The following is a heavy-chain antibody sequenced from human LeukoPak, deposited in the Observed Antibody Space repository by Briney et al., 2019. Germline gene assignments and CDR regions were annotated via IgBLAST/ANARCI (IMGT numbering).Heavy chain of an antibody. J-gene: IGHJ4*02. CDR3: TRTPYYYGSGSYYTPYYFDY. CDR2: IRSKAYGGTT. Sequence: GRSLRLSCAASGFTFGDYAMSWVRQAPGKGLEWVGFIRSKAYGGTTEYAASVKGRFTVSRDDSKSIAHLQMNSLKTEDTAVYYCTRTPYYYGSGSYYTPYYFDYWGQGTLVTVSS. V-gene: IGHV3-49*04. D-gene: IGHD3-10*01. CDR1: GFTFGDYA.